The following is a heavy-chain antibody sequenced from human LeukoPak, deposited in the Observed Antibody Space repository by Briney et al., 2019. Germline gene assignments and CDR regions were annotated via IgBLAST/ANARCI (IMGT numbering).Heavy chain of an antibody. D-gene: IGHD6-13*01. Sequence: GGSLRLSCAASGSTFSSYWMSWVRQAPGKGLEWVANIKQDGSEKYYVDSVKGRFTISRDNAKNSLYLQMNSLRAEDTAVYYCARVSRIAAAGSVPGAFDIWGQGTMVTVSS. V-gene: IGHV3-7*01. CDR2: IKQDGSEK. CDR3: ARVSRIAAAGSVPGAFDI. J-gene: IGHJ3*02. CDR1: GSTFSSYW.